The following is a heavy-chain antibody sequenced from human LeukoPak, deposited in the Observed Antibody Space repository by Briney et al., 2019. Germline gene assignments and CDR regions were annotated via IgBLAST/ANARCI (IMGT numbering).Heavy chain of an antibody. D-gene: IGHD2-15*01. V-gene: IGHV4-39*01. CDR1: GGSIRSDFHY. J-gene: IGHJ6*02. Sequence: SETLSLNCTVSGGSIRSDFHYWDWIRQPPGKGLEWIGSILYTGGSWVKPPLKSRASISVDTSRNQFSLTLHSVNAIDTALYYCTRRASGSGGTQAGMDVWGQGTTVTVSS. CDR3: TRRASGSGGTQAGMDV. CDR2: ILYTGGS.